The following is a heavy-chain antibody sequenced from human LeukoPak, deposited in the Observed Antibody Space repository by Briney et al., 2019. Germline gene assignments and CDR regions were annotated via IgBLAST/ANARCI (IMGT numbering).Heavy chain of an antibody. J-gene: IGHJ4*02. V-gene: IGHV1-18*01. D-gene: IGHD6-19*01. CDR3: ARYSSGWYAGHFDY. CDR1: GYTFTNYG. CDR2: ISAYNGDT. Sequence: ASVKVSCKASGYTFTNYGISWVRQAPGQGLEWMGWISAYNGDTNYAQKLQGRVTMTTDTSTSTAYMELRSLRSDDTAVYYCARYSSGWYAGHFDYWGQGILVTVSS.